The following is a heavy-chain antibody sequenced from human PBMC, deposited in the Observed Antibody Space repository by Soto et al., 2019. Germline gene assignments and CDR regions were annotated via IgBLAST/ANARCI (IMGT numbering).Heavy chain of an antibody. D-gene: IGHD1-1*01. CDR2: ISGSGGST. Sequence: GGSLRLSCAASGFTFSSYAMSWVRQAPGKGLEWVSAISGSGGSTYYADSVKGRFTISRDNSKNTLYLQMNSLRAEDTAVYYCAKDRDYTLGTTGTTYAFDIWGQGTMVTVSS. CDR1: GFTFSSYA. J-gene: IGHJ3*02. CDR3: AKDRDYTLGTTGTTYAFDI. V-gene: IGHV3-23*01.